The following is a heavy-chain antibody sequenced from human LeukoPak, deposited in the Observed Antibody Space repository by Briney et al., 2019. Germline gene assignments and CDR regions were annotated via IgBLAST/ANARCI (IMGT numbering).Heavy chain of an antibody. V-gene: IGHV5-51*01. J-gene: IGHJ5*01. CDR2: IYPGDSDI. CDR3: ARSNNWYGY. Sequence: GESLKISCKGSGYSFTTYWIAWVRQMPGKGLERMGIIYPGDSDIRYSPSFQGQVTISADKSINTAYLQWSSLRASDTAMYYCARSNNWYGYWGQGTLVTVSS. CDR1: GYSFTTYW.